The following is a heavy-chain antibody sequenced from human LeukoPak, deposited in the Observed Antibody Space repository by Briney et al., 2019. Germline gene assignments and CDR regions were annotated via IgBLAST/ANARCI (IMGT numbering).Heavy chain of an antibody. CDR3: AKTGGIAAAH. CDR1: GFTFSTYG. Sequence: GGSLRLSCAASGFTFSTYGMTWVRQAPGKGLEWVSAISGSGGSTYYADSVKGRFTISRDNSKNTLYLQMNSLRAEDTALYYCAKTGGIAAAHWGQGTLVAVSS. CDR2: ISGSGGST. J-gene: IGHJ4*02. V-gene: IGHV3-23*01. D-gene: IGHD6-13*01.